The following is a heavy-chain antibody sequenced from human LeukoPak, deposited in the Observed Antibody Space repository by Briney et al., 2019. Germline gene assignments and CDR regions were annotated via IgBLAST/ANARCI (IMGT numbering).Heavy chain of an antibody. V-gene: IGHV4-34*01. D-gene: IGHD1-26*01. J-gene: IGHJ4*02. CDR2: IKHDGST. CDR1: GGSVSGYY. Sequence: PSETLSLTCAVYGGSVSGYYWSWIRQSPGKGLEWIGEIKHDGSTKYNSSLKSRVTISIDTSKNQFSLKLSSVTAADTAVYYCAGGVGATTYFWGQGTLVTVSS. CDR3: AGGVGATTYF.